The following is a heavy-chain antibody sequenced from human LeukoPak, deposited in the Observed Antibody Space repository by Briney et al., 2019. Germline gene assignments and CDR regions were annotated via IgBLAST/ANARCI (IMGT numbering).Heavy chain of an antibody. D-gene: IGHD5-12*01. Sequence: QTGGSLRLSCAASGFTFSSYEMNWVRQAPGKGLEWVSYISVSGSTIYYADSVKGRFTISRDNAKNSLYLQMNSLRAEDTAIYYCARDRSGYSGYDFFDSWGQGTLVTVSS. CDR1: GFTFSSYE. J-gene: IGHJ4*02. V-gene: IGHV3-48*03. CDR3: ARDRSGYSGYDFFDS. CDR2: ISVSGSTI.